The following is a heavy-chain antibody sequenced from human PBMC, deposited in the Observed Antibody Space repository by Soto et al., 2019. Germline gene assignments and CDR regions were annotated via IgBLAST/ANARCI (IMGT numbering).Heavy chain of an antibody. CDR2: ITYSGSNT. V-gene: IGHV3-23*01. CDR3: AKAKFLEWLPIFDY. CDR1: GFTFNNYA. J-gene: IGHJ4*02. Sequence: PGGSLRLSCAASGFTFNNYAMSWVRQAPGKGLEWVAAITYSGSNTYYADSVKGRFTISRDNSKNTLYLQMNSLRAEDTAVYYCAKAKFLEWLPIFDYWGQGTLVTVSS. D-gene: IGHD3-3*01.